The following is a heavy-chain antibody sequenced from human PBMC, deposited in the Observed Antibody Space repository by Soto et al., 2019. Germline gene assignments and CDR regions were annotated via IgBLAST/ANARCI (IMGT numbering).Heavy chain of an antibody. CDR1: GWSFSGYY. V-gene: IGHV4-34*01. D-gene: IGHD3-16*01. J-gene: IGHJ6*03. Sequence: QVQLQQWGAGLLKPSETLSLTCAVYGWSFSGYYWSWIRQPPGKGLEWIGEINHSGSTNYNPSLKIRVVISVDTTKTQFALKLSSVTAADTAVYYCAREGDYMWGSRYYYYMDVWGKGTTVTVSS. CDR3: AREGDYMWGSRYYYYMDV. CDR2: INHSGST.